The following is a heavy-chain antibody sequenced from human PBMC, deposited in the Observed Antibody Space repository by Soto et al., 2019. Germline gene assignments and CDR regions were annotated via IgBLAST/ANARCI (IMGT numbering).Heavy chain of an antibody. CDR1: GGSFSGYY. CDR3: ERDWLGVRRYSGSDRSGFFDY. D-gene: IGHD5-12*01. V-gene: IGHV4-34*01. CDR2: INHSGST. Sequence: QVQLQQWGAGLLKPSETLSLTCAVSGGSFSGYYWSWIRQPPGKGLEWIGEINHSGSTNYNPSLKSRVTIAVDTSKNQFYLKLSSVTAADTTVYYCERDWLGVRRYSGSDRSGFFDYWGQGTLVTVSS. J-gene: IGHJ4*02.